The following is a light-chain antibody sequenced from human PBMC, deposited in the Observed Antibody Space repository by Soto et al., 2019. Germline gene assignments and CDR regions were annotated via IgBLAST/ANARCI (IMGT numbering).Light chain of an antibody. V-gene: IGLV2-14*01. J-gene: IGLJ1*01. CDR1: SSDIGGYKY. CDR3: SSYTSINTHV. Sequence: QSALTQPASVSGSPGQSITISCTGTSSDIGGYKYVSWYQQNPDKAPKLMIYDVSYRPSGVSDRFSGSKSGNTASLTISGLQAEDEADYHCSSYTSINTHVFGTGTKLTVL. CDR2: DVS.